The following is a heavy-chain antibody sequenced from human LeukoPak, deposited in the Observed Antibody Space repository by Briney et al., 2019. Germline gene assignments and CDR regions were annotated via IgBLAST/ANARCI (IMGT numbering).Heavy chain of an antibody. CDR1: GFTSSSYA. CDR3: AKRAVGPFDY. Sequence: GGSLRLSCAASGFTSSSYAMSWVRQAPGKGLAWVSAISGSGGSTYYADSLKGRFTISRDNSKNTLYLQMNSLRAEDTAVYYCAKRAVGPFDYWGQGTPVTVSS. D-gene: IGHD4-23*01. J-gene: IGHJ4*02. V-gene: IGHV3-23*01. CDR2: ISGSGGST.